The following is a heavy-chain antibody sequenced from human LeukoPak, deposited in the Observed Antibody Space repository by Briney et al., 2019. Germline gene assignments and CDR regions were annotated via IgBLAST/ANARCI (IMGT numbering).Heavy chain of an antibody. Sequence: SETLSLTCAVYGGSFSGYYWSWIRQPPGRGLEWIGEINHSGGSTYNPSLESRATISVDTSKNQFSLKLSSVTAADTAVYYCARGQWQPSFDPWGQGTLVTVSS. V-gene: IGHV4-34*01. J-gene: IGHJ5*02. D-gene: IGHD6-19*01. CDR1: GGSFSGYY. CDR2: INHSGGS. CDR3: ARGQWQPSFDP.